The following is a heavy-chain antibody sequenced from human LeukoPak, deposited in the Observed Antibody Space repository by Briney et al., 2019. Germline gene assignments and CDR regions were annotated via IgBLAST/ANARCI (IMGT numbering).Heavy chain of an antibody. J-gene: IGHJ4*02. CDR1: GGSISSHY. CDR3: ASFVSSGSYTY. V-gene: IGHV4-59*11. Sequence: SETLSLTCTVSGGSISSHYWSWIRQPPGKALEWIGYIYYSGSTNYNPSLKSRVTISVDTSKNQFSLKLSSVTAADTAVYYCASFVSSGSYTYWGQGTLVTVSS. D-gene: IGHD1-26*01. CDR2: IYYSGST.